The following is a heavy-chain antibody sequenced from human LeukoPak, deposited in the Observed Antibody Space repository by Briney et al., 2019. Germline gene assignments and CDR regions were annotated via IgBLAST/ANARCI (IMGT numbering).Heavy chain of an antibody. D-gene: IGHD3-22*01. J-gene: IGHJ4*02. CDR3: ARAALVVVILTHFDY. CDR2: IYYSGST. CDR1: GGSISSGGYY. Sequence: SQTLSLTCTVSGGSISSGGYYWSWIRQHPGKGLEWIGYIYYSGSTYYNPSLKSRVTISVDTSKNQFSLKLSSVTAADTAVYYCARAALVVVILTHFDYWGQGTLVTVSS. V-gene: IGHV4-31*03.